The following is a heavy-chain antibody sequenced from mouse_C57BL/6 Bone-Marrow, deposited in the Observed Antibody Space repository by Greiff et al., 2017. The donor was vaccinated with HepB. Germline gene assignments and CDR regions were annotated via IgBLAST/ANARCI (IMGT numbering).Heavy chain of an antibody. Sequence: EVKLMESGGDLVKPGGSLKLSCAASGFTFSSYGMSWVRQTPDKRLEWVATISSGGSYTYYPDSVKGRFTISRDNAKNTLYLQMSSLKSEDTAMYYCARWGLLWFAYWGQGTLVTVSA. CDR2: ISSGGSYT. V-gene: IGHV5-6*01. CDR3: ARWGLLWFAY. J-gene: IGHJ3*01. D-gene: IGHD2-3*01. CDR1: GFTFSSYG.